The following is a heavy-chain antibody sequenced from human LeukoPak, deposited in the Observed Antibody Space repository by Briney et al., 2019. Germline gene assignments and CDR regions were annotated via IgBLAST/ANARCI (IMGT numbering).Heavy chain of an antibody. CDR1: GFTFSSYS. J-gene: IGHJ4*02. Sequence: GGSLRLSCAASGFTFSSYSMNWVRQAPGKGLEWVSSISSSSSYIYYADSVKGRFTISRDNAKNSLYLQMNSLRAEDTAVYYCARNGYNAKGAFGYWGQGTLVTVSS. D-gene: IGHD5-24*01. CDR3: ARNGYNAKGAFGY. CDR2: ISSSSSYI. V-gene: IGHV3-21*01.